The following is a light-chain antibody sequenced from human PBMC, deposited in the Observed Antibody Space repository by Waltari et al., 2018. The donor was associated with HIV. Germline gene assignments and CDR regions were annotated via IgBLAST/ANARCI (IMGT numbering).Light chain of an antibody. V-gene: IGLV3-1*01. J-gene: IGLJ2*01. CDR2: QNS. CDR1: ELGTKY. Sequence: SYDLTQEPSVSVSPGQAAIISCSGDELGTKYVSWYQQKPGQSPVQVIYQNSKRPSGVPERFSGSNSGNTASLTISGTQVMDEADYHCQTWDSTIIIFGGGTKLTVL. CDR3: QTWDSTIII.